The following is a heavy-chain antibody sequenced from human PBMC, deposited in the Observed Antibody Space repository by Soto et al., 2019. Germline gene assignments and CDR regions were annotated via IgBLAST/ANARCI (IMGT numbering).Heavy chain of an antibody. CDR2: IIPMFGTG. CDR1: GGTFSSYT. D-gene: IGHD2-2*01. V-gene: IGHV1-69*12. J-gene: IGHJ6*02. CDR3: ARRYCISPSCHYYGLDV. Sequence: QVQLVQSGAEVKKPGSSVKVSCKASGGTFSSYTISWVRQAPGQGLEWMGGIIPMFGTGNYAQKFQGRVTITADESTNTAYMELSRLRSEDTAVYYCARRYCISPSCHYYGLDVWGQGTTVTVSS.